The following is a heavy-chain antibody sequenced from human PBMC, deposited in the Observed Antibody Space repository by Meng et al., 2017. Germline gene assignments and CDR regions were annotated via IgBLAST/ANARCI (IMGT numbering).Heavy chain of an antibody. Sequence: VQLVESWGGLVQPGGSPSLSWAASGFTFNNYWMHWVRQVPGKGLVWVSRISGDGSITNYADSVKGRFTISRDNAKNTLYLQMNSLRPEDTAVYYCLDEAPRSDYWGQGSLVTVSS. CDR2: ISGDGSIT. D-gene: IGHD1-1*01. V-gene: IGHV3-74*01. CDR1: GFTFNNYW. CDR3: LDEAPRSDY. J-gene: IGHJ4*02.